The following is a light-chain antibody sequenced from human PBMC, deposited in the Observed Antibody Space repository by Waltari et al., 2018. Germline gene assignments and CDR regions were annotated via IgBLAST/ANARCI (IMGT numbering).Light chain of an antibody. CDR3: QQSYSLPPT. J-gene: IGKJ1*01. CDR1: QTINNF. V-gene: IGKV1-39*01. CDR2: TAS. Sequence: DIQMTQSPSSLSAFVGDKVTITCRASQTINNFLSWYQQKAGEAPKLLIYTASHLQSGFPSRFSGSGSGSNFTLTISTLQLEDFAAYYCQQSYSLPPTFGQGTKVEIK.